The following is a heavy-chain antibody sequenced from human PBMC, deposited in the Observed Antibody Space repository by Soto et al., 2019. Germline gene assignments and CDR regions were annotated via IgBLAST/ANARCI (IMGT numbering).Heavy chain of an antibody. D-gene: IGHD4-17*01. V-gene: IGHV3-49*05. Sequence: EVQLVESGGGLVKAGRSLRLSCAATGFSFGDYAMNWFRQAPGKGPEWVGFIRSNGYGGTTEYAASVKGRFSLSRDDSKRIAYLQMNSLKTEDSAVYYCSRDPATVTPWYSDLWGRGTLVTVSS. CDR2: IRSNGYGGTT. CDR3: SRDPATVTPWYSDL. CDR1: GFSFGDYA. J-gene: IGHJ2*01.